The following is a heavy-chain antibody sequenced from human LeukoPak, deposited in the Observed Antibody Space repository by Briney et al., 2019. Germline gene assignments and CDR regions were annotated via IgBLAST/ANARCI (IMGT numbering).Heavy chain of an antibody. Sequence: SVTVSCKASGGTFSSYAISWVRQAPGQGLEWMGGIIPIFGTANYAQKFQGRVTITADESTSTAYMELSSLRPEDTAVYYCARDDYGDRYYYYGMDVWGQGTTVTVSS. CDR3: ARDDYGDRYYYYGMDV. J-gene: IGHJ6*02. CDR1: GGTFSSYA. V-gene: IGHV1-69*13. D-gene: IGHD4-17*01. CDR2: IIPIFGTA.